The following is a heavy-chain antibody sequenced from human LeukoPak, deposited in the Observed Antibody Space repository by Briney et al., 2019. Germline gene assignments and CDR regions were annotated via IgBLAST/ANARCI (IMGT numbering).Heavy chain of an antibody. Sequence: PSETLSLTCAVYGGSFSGYYWSWIRQPPGKGLEWIGYIYYSGSTNYNPSLKSRVTISVDTSKNQFSLKLSSVTAADTAVYYCARWGADYYYGMDVWGQGTTVTVSS. V-gene: IGHV4-59*01. D-gene: IGHD3-16*01. CDR1: GGSFSGYY. J-gene: IGHJ6*02. CDR2: IYYSGST. CDR3: ARWGADYYYGMDV.